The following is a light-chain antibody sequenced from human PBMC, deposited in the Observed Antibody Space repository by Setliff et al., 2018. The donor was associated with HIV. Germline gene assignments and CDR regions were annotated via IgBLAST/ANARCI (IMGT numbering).Light chain of an antibody. CDR3: CSNTGSNTYV. Sequence: QSALTQPASVSGTPGQSITISCTGSSSDIGRYNLVSWYQQHPGKAPKLMIYQATKRPSGVSNRFSGSKSGNTASLTISGLQAEDEADYYCCSNTGSNTYVFGTGTKVTVL. V-gene: IGLV2-23*01. J-gene: IGLJ1*01. CDR1: SSDIGRYNL. CDR2: QAT.